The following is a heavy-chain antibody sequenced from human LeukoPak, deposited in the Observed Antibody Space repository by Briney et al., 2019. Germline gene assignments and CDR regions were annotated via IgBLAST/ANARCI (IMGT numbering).Heavy chain of an antibody. J-gene: IGHJ5*02. CDR3: ARGGVTTNWFDP. Sequence: GGSLRLSCAASGFTFSSYSMNWVRQAPGKGLEWVSSISSSSSYIYYADSVKGRFTISRDNAKNSLYLQMNSLRAEDTAVYYCARGGVTTNWFDPWGQGTLVTVPS. D-gene: IGHD4-11*01. CDR2: ISSSSSYI. V-gene: IGHV3-21*01. CDR1: GFTFSSYS.